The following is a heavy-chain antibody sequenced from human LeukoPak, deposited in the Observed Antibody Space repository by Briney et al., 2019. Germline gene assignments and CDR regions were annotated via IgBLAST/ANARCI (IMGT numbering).Heavy chain of an antibody. D-gene: IGHD1-26*01. CDR1: GFTFSGST. Sequence: GSLRLSCAASGFTFSGSTMHWVRQASGKGLEWVGRIRSKANNYATAYATSVKGRFTLSRDDSKNTAYLQMNSLKTEDTAVYYCIRGAASGSYYGFDVWGQGATVTVSS. V-gene: IGHV3-73*01. J-gene: IGHJ6*02. CDR3: IRGAASGSYYGFDV. CDR2: IRSKANNYAT.